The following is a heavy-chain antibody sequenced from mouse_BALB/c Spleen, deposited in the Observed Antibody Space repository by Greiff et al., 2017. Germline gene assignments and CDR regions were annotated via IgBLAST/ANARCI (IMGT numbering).Heavy chain of an antibody. V-gene: IGHV5-12-1*01. D-gene: IGHD2-14*01. J-gene: IGHJ3*01. Sequence: EVQRVESGGGLVKPGGSLKLSCAASGFAFSSYDMSWVRQTPEKRLEWVAYISSGGGSTYYPDTVQGRFTISRDNAKNTLYLQMSSLKSEDTAMYYCARHVYYRYDVAWFAYWGQGTLVTVSA. CDR2: ISSGGGST. CDR1: GFAFSSYD. CDR3: ARHVYYRYDVAWFAY.